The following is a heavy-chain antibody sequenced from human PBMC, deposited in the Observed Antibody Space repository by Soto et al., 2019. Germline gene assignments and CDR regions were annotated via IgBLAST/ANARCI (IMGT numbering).Heavy chain of an antibody. J-gene: IGHJ4*02. CDR3: ARGIGYSAQDS. CDR1: GFTFSSYW. CDR2: ISSDVSST. V-gene: IGHV3-74*01. D-gene: IGHD1-1*01. Sequence: QLVESGGGLVQPGGSRRLSCAASGFTFSSYWMHWVRQAPGKGLVWVSRISSDVSSTSYADSVKGRFTISRDNAKNTLYLQMDSLRAEDTAVYYCARGIGYSAQDSWGQGTLVTVSS.